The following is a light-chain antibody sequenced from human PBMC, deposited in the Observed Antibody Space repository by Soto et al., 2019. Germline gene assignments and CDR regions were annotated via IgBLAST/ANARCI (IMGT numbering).Light chain of an antibody. V-gene: IGKV3D-20*01. CDR3: QQYGSSPYT. CDR1: RSVSSSY. J-gene: IGKJ2*01. CDR2: DAS. Sequence: EIVLTQSPATLSLSPGEKVTLSCGASRSVSSSYLAWYQQKPGLAPRLLIYDASSRATGIPDRFSGSGSGTDFTLTISRLEPEDFSVYYCQQYGSSPYTFGQGTKLEIK.